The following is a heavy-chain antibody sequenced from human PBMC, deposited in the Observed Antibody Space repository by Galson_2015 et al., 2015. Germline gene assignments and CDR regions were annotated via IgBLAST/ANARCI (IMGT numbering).Heavy chain of an antibody. CDR2: ISGSGGST. Sequence: SLRLSCAASGFTFSSYALSWVRQAPGKGLAWVSAISGSGGSTYYADSVKGRFTISRDNSKNTLYLQMNSLRAEDTAVYYCAKDPKKYSGSYYFDYWGQGTLVTVSS. CDR1: GFTFSSYA. J-gene: IGHJ4*02. CDR3: AKDPKKYSGSYYFDY. D-gene: IGHD1-26*01. V-gene: IGHV3-23*01.